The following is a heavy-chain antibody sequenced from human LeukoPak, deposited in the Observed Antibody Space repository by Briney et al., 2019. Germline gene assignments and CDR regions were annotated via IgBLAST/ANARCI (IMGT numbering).Heavy chain of an antibody. CDR3: AREVQYYYGSGSYYYDY. J-gene: IGHJ4*02. D-gene: IGHD3-10*01. Sequence: SVKVSCKASGGTFSSYAISWVRQAPGQGLEWMGGIIPIFGTANYAQKFQGRVTITADESTSTAYMELSSLRSEDTAVYYRAREVQYYYGSGSYYYDYWGQGTLVTVSS. V-gene: IGHV1-69*01. CDR2: IIPIFGTA. CDR1: GGTFSSYA.